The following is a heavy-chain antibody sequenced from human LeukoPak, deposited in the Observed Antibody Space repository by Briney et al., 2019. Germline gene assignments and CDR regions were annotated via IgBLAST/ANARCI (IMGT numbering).Heavy chain of an antibody. J-gene: IGHJ4*02. D-gene: IGHD3-10*01. CDR3: ARTVKQTFFFEH. Sequence: GESLKISCQGSGYNFGSHWIGWVRQMPGKGLEWIGIIYPGDSEIRLTPSFQGQVTLSVDNSINTAYLQWGSLKASDAAMFYCARTVKQTFFFEHWGQGTPVSVSS. CDR1: GYNFGSHW. CDR2: IYPGDSEI. V-gene: IGHV5-51*01.